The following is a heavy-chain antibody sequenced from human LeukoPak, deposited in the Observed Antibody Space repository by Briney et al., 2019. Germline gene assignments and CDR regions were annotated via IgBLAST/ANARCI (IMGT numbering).Heavy chain of an antibody. CDR2: TSGSGSST. J-gene: IGHJ4*02. D-gene: IGHD4-11*01. V-gene: IGHV3-23*01. CDR3: ASRIYSNYFFDY. Sequence: GGSLRLSCTASGFTLSDYPMNWVRQAPGKGLEWVSATSGSGSSTHYADSVKGRFTISRDNSKNTLYLQMNSLRAEDTAVYYCASRIYSNYFFDYWGQGTLVTVSS. CDR1: GFTLSDYP.